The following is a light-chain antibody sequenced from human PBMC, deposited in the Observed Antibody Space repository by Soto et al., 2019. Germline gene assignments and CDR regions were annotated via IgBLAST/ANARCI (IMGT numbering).Light chain of an antibody. CDR3: QGCNIAPSWT. CDR2: SAS. Sequence: DIQMTQSPSSLSASVGDRVTITCRASQGITNYLACYQGKLGKVPDLLISSASTLQSGAPSRFSGCGSGTDFTPTVSSLQPEHVATYYCQGCNIAPSWTFGQGTRVEIK. V-gene: IGKV1-27*01. CDR1: QGITNY. J-gene: IGKJ1*01.